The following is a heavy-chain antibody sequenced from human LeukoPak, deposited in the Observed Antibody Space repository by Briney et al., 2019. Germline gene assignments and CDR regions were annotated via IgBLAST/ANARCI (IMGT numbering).Heavy chain of an antibody. J-gene: IGHJ4*02. CDR3: AKESGGYCSSTSCQPFYYFDY. Sequence: GGSLRLSCAASGFTFSGYAMTWVRQAPGKGLEWVSSITGSGDYTYYIDSVKGRFTISRDDSKNILYLQMNSLRGEDTALYYCAKESGGYCSSTSCQPFYYFDYWGQGTLVTVSS. V-gene: IGHV3-23*01. CDR2: ITGSGDYT. CDR1: GFTFSGYA. D-gene: IGHD2-2*03.